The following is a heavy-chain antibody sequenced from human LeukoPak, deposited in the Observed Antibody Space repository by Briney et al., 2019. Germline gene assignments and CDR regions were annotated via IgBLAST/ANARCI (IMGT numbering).Heavy chain of an antibody. Sequence: GRSLRLSCAASGFTFSSYGMQWVRQAPGKGLEWVAVIWYDGSNKYYADSVKGRFTISRDNSKNTLYLQMNSLRAEDTAVYYCARDPANSGSYLDYWGQGTLVTVSS. V-gene: IGHV3-33*01. CDR2: IWYDGSNK. J-gene: IGHJ4*02. CDR3: ARDPANSGSYLDY. CDR1: GFTFSSYG. D-gene: IGHD1-26*01.